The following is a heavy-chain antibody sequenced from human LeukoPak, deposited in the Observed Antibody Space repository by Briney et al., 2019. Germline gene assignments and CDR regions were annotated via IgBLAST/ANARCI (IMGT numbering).Heavy chain of an antibody. CDR2: IIPIFGTA. D-gene: IGHD3-22*01. CDR1: GGTFSSYA. J-gene: IGHJ4*02. Sequence: GASVKVSCKASGGTFSSYAISWVRQAPGQGLEWMGGIIPIFGTANYAQKFQGRVTITTDESTSTAYMELSSLRSEDTAVYYCARAYDSSGYYSPTFDYWGQGTLVTVSS. V-gene: IGHV1-69*05. CDR3: ARAYDSSGYYSPTFDY.